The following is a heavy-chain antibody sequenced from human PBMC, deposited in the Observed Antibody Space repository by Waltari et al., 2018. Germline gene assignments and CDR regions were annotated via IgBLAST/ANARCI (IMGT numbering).Heavy chain of an antibody. CDR1: GYTFSRYG. CDR2: ISAYNGNT. Sequence: QIQLVQSGAEVKKPGASVKVSCKASGYTFSRYGITWVRQAPGQGLKWMGSISAYNGNTNYAQKVQGRVTMTTDTSTSTAQMELRSLTSDDTAVYYCARDDRSCGGDCYFLDHWGQGTLVTVSS. D-gene: IGHD2-21*02. CDR3: ARDDRSCGGDCYFLDH. V-gene: IGHV1-18*01. J-gene: IGHJ4*02.